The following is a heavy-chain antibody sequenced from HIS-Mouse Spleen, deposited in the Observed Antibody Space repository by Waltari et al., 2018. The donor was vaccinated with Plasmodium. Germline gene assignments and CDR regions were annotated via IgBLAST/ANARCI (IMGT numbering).Heavy chain of an antibody. CDR3: ARGIVGAKGFDY. V-gene: IGHV3-30-3*01. Sequence: QVQLVESGGGVVQPGRSLRLSCPAAGFTFSTYAMHWVRQAQGKGLEWVAVISYDGSNKYYADSVKGRFTISRDNSKNTLYLQMNSLRAEDTAVYYCARGIVGAKGFDYWGQGTLVTVSS. CDR1: GFTFSTYA. CDR2: ISYDGSNK. D-gene: IGHD1-26*01. J-gene: IGHJ4*02.